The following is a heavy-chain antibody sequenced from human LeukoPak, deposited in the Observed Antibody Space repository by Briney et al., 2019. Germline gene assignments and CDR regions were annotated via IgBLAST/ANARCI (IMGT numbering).Heavy chain of an antibody. J-gene: IGHJ4*02. CDR1: GFTFSSYS. CDR2: ISSSGSTI. V-gene: IGHV3-48*04. CDR3: AAWYSSGWYGGY. Sequence: AGGSLRLSCAASGFTFSSYSMNWVRQAPGKGLEWVSYISSSGSTIYYADSVKGRFTISRDNAKNSLYLQMNSLRAEDTAVYYCAAWYSSGWYGGYWGQGTLVTVSS. D-gene: IGHD6-19*01.